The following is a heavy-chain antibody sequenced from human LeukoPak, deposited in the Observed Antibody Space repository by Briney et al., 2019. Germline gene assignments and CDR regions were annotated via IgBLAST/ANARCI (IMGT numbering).Heavy chain of an antibody. CDR2: IIPIFGRA. CDR3: ARDGWLQLHAFDI. J-gene: IGHJ3*02. V-gene: IGHV1-69*13. Sequence: SVKVSCKASGYTFTSYGISWVRQAPGQGLEWMGGIIPIFGRAKYAQKFQGRVTITADESTSTAYMEVNSLRSEDTAVYYCARDGWLQLHAFDIWGQGTMVTVSS. D-gene: IGHD5-24*01. CDR1: GYTFTSYG.